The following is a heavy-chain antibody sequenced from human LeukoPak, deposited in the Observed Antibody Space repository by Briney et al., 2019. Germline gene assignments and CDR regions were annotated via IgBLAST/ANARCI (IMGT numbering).Heavy chain of an antibody. CDR1: GGSISSSSYY. D-gene: IGHD6-25*01. J-gene: IGHJ5*02. CDR3: ARDWSPHSSGWFDP. Sequence: SETLSLTCTVSGGSISSSSYYWGWLRQPPGKGLEWIGSIYYSGSTYYNPSLKSRVTISVDTSKNQFSLKLSSVTAADTAVYYCARDWSPHSSGWFDPWGQGTLVTVSS. CDR2: IYYSGST. V-gene: IGHV4-39*07.